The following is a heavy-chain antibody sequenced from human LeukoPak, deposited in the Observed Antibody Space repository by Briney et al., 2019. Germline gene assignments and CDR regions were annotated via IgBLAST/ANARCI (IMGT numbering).Heavy chain of an antibody. D-gene: IGHD6-13*01. CDR1: GFTFSRYS. CDR2: ISSSSNYI. CDR3: AREHSSSWYD. V-gene: IGHV3-21*01. Sequence: GGSLRLSCAASGFTFSRYSMNWVRQAPGKGLEWVSSISSSSNYIYYADSVKGRFTISRDNAKNSLYLQMNSLRAEDTAVYYCAREHSSSWYDWGQGTLVTVSS. J-gene: IGHJ4*02.